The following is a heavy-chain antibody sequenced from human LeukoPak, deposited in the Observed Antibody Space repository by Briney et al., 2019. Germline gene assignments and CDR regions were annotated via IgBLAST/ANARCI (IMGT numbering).Heavy chain of an antibody. V-gene: IGHV4-59*01. CDR1: GGSFSGYY. Sequence: SETLSLTCAVYGGSFSGYYWSWIRQPPGKGLEWIGYIYYSGSTNYNPSLKSRVTISVDTSKNQFSLKLSSVTAADTAVYYCARGLEYGRFDYWGQGTLVTVSS. J-gene: IGHJ4*02. CDR2: IYYSGST. D-gene: IGHD6-6*01. CDR3: ARGLEYGRFDY.